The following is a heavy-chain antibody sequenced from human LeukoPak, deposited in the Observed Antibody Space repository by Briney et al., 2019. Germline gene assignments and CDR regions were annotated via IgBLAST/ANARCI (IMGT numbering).Heavy chain of an antibody. J-gene: IGHJ4*02. CDR3: ATIGSSGYAIDY. V-gene: IGHV1-24*01. CDR1: GYTLTELS. Sequence: GASVKVSCKVSGYTLTELSMQWVRQAPGKGLEWMGGFDPEDGETIYAQKFQGRVTMTEDTSTDTAYMELSSLRSEDTAVYYCATIGSSGYAIDYWGQGTLVTVSS. D-gene: IGHD3-22*01. CDR2: FDPEDGET.